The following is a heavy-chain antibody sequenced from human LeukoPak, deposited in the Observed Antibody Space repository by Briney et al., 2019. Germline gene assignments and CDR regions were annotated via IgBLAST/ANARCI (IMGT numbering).Heavy chain of an antibody. CDR3: ASYNWNYVAFDS. J-gene: IGHJ3*02. Sequence: KPSETLSLTCTVSGGSISSYDWSWIRQPAGKGLEWIGRIYTSGSTNYNPSLKSRVTMSVDTSKNQFSLKLSSVNAADTAVYYCASYNWNYVAFDSWGPGTMVTVSS. V-gene: IGHV4-4*07. CDR2: IYTSGST. CDR1: GGSISSYD. D-gene: IGHD1-7*01.